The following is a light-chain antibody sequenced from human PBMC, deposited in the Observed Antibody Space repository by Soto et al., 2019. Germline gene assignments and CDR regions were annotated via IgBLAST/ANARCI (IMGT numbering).Light chain of an antibody. J-gene: IGKJ1*01. CDR3: QQYGSSGRT. Sequence: EIVMTQSPATLSVSPGERATLSCSASQSVSSNLAWYQQKPGQAPRLLIYGASTRATGIPARFSGSGSGTDFTLTISRLEPEDFAVYYCQQYGSSGRTFGQGTKVDTK. CDR2: GAS. V-gene: IGKV3-15*01. CDR1: QSVSSN.